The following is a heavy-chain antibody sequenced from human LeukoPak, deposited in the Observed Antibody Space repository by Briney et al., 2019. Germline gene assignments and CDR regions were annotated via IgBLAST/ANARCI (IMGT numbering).Heavy chain of an antibody. V-gene: IGHV3-7*01. CDR1: GISFSGSW. Sequence: GGSLRLSCVVSGISFSGSWMTWVRQAPGRGLESVANINEDGSVTYFVDSVKGRFAISRDNANNSVFLQLKSLRAEDTAVYYCARDSNYGSGSFHYWGQGTLVTVSS. J-gene: IGHJ4*02. CDR3: ARDSNYGSGSFHY. CDR2: INEDGSVT. D-gene: IGHD3-10*01.